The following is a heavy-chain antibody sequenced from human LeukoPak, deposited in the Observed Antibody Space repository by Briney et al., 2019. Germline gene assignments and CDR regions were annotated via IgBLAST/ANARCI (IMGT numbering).Heavy chain of an antibody. D-gene: IGHD1/OR15-1a*01. J-gene: IGHJ3*02. CDR1: GFTFDDFA. Sequence: TGGSLRLSCAASGFTFDDFAMHWVRQAPGKGLEWVSGISWNSGSIGYADSVKGRFTISRDNAKNSLYLQMNSLRAEDMALYYCAKDYEYNWNNVGAFDIWGQGTMVTVSS. V-gene: IGHV3-9*03. CDR3: AKDYEYNWNNVGAFDI. CDR2: ISWNSGSI.